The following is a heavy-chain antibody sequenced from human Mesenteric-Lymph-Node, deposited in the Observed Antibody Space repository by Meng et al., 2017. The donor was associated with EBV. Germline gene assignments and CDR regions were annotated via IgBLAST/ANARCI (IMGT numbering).Heavy chain of an antibody. CDR1: GYTFTTYD. D-gene: IGHD6-19*01. CDR2: MNPNIGNT. V-gene: IGHV1-8*01. J-gene: IGHJ4*02. Sequence: QVQLVESGAEVKKPGASVKVSCKASGYTFTTYDINWVRQATGQGLEWMGWMNPNIGNTGYAQKFQGRVTMTRDTSISTAYMELSRLRSDDTAVYYCARGIAVAGTRDYWGQGTLVTVSS. CDR3: ARGIAVAGTRDY.